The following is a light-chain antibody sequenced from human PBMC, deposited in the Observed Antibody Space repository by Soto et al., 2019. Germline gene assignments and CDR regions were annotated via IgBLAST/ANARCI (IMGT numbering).Light chain of an antibody. CDR3: SSYAGNNHYV. Sequence: QSVLTQPPSASGSPGQSVTISCTGTSSDVGGYKYVSWYQQHPGKAPKLMIYEVSKRPSGVPDRFSGSESGNTASLTVSGLQAEDEADYYCSSYAGNNHYVFGTGTKVTVL. CDR1: SSDVGGYKY. J-gene: IGLJ1*01. CDR2: EVS. V-gene: IGLV2-8*01.